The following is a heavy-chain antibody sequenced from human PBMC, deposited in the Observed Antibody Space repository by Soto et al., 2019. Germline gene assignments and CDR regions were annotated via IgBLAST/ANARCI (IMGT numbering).Heavy chain of an antibody. CDR2: IFDSGTT. V-gene: IGHV4-31*03. J-gene: IGHJ4*02. CDR3: ASQASGWYPDY. Sequence: QVQLQESGPGLVKPPQTLSLTCTVSGGSISSGGYYWSWLRQHPGKGLEWIGYIFDSGTTYYNPSLKSRVTISVDPSKSQFSLRLTSVTATDTAVYYCASQASGWYPDYWGQGTLVTVSS. D-gene: IGHD6-19*01. CDR1: GGSISSGGYY.